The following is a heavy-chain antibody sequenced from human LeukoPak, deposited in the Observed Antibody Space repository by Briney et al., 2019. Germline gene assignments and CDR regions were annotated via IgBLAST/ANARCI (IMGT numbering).Heavy chain of an antibody. V-gene: IGHV3-9*01. J-gene: IGHJ6*02. CDR1: GFTFDDYA. Sequence: PGRSLRLSCAASGFTFDDYAMHWVRQAPRKGLEGVSGISWNSGSIGYADSVKGRFTISRDNAKNSLYLQMNSLRAEDTALYYCAKDAFVAVAGYGMDVWGQGTTVTVSS. CDR2: ISWNSGSI. CDR3: AKDAFVAVAGYGMDV. D-gene: IGHD6-19*01.